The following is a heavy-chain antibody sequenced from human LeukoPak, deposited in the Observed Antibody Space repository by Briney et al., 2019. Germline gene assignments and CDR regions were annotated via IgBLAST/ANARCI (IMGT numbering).Heavy chain of an antibody. V-gene: IGHV3-48*01. CDR3: AREIQGSSWYRGMGYFDY. CDR1: GFTFSSYS. CDR2: ITSSSNI. J-gene: IGHJ4*02. D-gene: IGHD6-13*01. Sequence: PGGSLRLSCAASGFTFSSYSMAWVRQAPGKGLEWLSYITSSSNINYADSVKGRFTISRDNSKNTLYLQMNSLRAEDTAVYYCAREIQGSSWYRGMGYFDYWGQGTLVTVSS.